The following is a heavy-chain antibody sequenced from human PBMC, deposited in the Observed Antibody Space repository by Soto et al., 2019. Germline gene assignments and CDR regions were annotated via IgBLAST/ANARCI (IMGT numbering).Heavy chain of an antibody. V-gene: IGHV4-30-2*01. CDR2: IYHNGIT. J-gene: IGHJ6*02. CDR3: ARGLAVRGSYGLDV. Sequence: PSETLSLTCAVSGASISRGGSSWSWIRQAPGTGLEWIGYIYHNGITNYNPSLKSRGTISVDQSQHQFSLSLNFVTAADTAVYYCARGLAVRGSYGLDVWGQGTTVTVSS. CDR1: GASISRGGSS. D-gene: IGHD3-10*01.